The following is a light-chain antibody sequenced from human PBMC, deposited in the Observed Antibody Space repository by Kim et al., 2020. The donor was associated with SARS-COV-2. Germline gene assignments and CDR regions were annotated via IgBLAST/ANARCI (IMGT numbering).Light chain of an antibody. CDR3: QHSYTIPS. CDR2: AGS. Sequence: AASIGDRVTITCRASRSIQIYLNWYQQKPGSPPKLLIYAGSTLQSGVPSRFSGSGSGTDFTLTVDSLQAEDSATYYCQHSYTIPSFGQGTKVDIK. J-gene: IGKJ1*01. CDR1: RSIQIY. V-gene: IGKV1-39*01.